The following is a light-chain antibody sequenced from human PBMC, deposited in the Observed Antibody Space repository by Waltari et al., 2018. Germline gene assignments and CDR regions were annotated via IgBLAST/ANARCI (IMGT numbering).Light chain of an antibody. V-gene: IGLV1-40*01. CDR2: NNA. J-gene: IGLJ3*02. CDR3: QSYDSSLSGSV. Sequence: QSVLTQPPSESGAPGQRVTMSCTGSSSNLGAGYAVHWYQQLPGTAPKLLVYNNANRPSGVPDRFSGSKSGTSASLAITGLQPDDEADYYCQSYDSSLSGSVFGGGTKLTVL. CDR1: SSNLGAGYA.